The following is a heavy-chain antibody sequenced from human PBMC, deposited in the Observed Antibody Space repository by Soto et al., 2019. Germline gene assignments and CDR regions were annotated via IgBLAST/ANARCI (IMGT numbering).Heavy chain of an antibody. J-gene: IGHJ4*02. CDR2: ISGSGNRI. CDR3: AKERRLERGDFDY. Sequence: EVQLLESGGGLVQPGGSLRLSCAASGFTFISYAMSWVRQAPGKGLEWVAVISGSGNRIYYADSVKGRFTISRDNSKNTLYLQMNSLRDEDTAIYYGAKERRLERGDFDYWGQGTLVTVSS. V-gene: IGHV3-23*01. CDR1: GFTFISYA. D-gene: IGHD1-1*01.